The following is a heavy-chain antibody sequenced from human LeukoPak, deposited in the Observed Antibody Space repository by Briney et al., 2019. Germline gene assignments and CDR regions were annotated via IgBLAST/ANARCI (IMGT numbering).Heavy chain of an antibody. CDR3: ARDRGAPYYYMDV. D-gene: IGHD3-10*01. CDR2: IYYSGST. CDR1: GGSISSNF. V-gene: IGHV4-59*01. Sequence: TPSETLSLTCTVSGGSISSNFWSRIRQPPGKGLEWIGYIYYSGSTNYNPSHKSRVTISVDTSKNQFSLKLSSVTAADTAVYYCARDRGAPYYYMDVWGKGTTVTVSS. J-gene: IGHJ6*03.